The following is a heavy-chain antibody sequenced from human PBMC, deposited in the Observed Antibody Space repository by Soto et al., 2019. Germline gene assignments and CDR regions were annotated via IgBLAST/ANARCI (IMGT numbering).Heavy chain of an antibody. CDR1: GGSISSGDYY. D-gene: IGHD4-17*01. CDR2: IYYSGST. J-gene: IGHJ6*02. V-gene: IGHV4-30-4*01. CDR3: ARDNDYGAGRGLYYYGMDV. Sequence: SETLSLTCTVSGGSISSGDYYWSWIRQPPGKGLEWIGYIYYSGSTYYNPSLKSRVTISVDTSKNQFSLKLSSVTAADTAVYYCARDNDYGAGRGLYYYGMDVWGQGTTLTVS.